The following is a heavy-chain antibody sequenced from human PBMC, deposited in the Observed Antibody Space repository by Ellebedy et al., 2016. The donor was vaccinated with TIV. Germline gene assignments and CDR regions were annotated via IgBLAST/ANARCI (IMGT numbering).Heavy chain of an antibody. J-gene: IGHJ4*02. Sequence: GESLKISXAASGFTFSTYGIYWVRQAPGKGLEWVAVISYNGGNRNYADSVKGRFTISRDNAKNSLYLQMNSLRAEDTAVYYCAPRGYDYVWGSYRPLFWGQGTLVTVSS. CDR3: APRGYDYVWGSYRPLF. CDR2: ISYNGGNR. CDR1: GFTFSTYG. V-gene: IGHV3-30*03. D-gene: IGHD3-16*02.